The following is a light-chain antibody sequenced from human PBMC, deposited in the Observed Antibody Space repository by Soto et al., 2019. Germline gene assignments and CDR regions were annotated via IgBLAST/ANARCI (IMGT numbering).Light chain of an antibody. V-gene: IGKV3-20*01. CDR3: QQYGSSQFT. Sequence: EIVLTQSPGTLSLSPGERATLSCRASQSVRTTYLAWYQQKFGQAPRLLIYGASNRATGIPDRFSGSGSGTDFTLTISRLEPEDFAVYYCQQYGSSQFTFGPGTKVNIK. CDR2: GAS. CDR1: QSVRTTY. J-gene: IGKJ3*01.